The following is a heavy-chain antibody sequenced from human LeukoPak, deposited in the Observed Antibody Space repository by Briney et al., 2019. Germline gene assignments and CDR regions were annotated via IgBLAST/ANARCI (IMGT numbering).Heavy chain of an antibody. CDR2: ITGSGGST. J-gene: IGHJ6*02. CDR1: GFTFTTYA. V-gene: IGHV3-23*01. CDR3: VTIYYYVMDV. Sequence: GGSLRLSCAASGFTFTTYAMSWVRQAPGKGLEWVSAITGSGGSTSYADSVKGRFTISRDNSKNTLYLQMNSLRAEDTALYYCVTIYYYVMDVWGQGTTVTVSS.